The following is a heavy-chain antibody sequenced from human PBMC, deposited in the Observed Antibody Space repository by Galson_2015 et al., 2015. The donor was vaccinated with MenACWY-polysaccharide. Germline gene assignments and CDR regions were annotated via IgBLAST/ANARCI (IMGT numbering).Heavy chain of an antibody. CDR3: ARNPSRLDIAAASH. CDR2: IRNDGRK. V-gene: IGHV3-30*02. Sequence: SLRLSCAGSGFNFGGNGLHWFRQAPGKGLEWVALIRNDGRKHYPDAVKGRFTISRDNSKNTLYLQMNSLRPEDTAVYYCARNPSRLDIAAASHWGQGALVSVSS. D-gene: IGHD6-13*01. J-gene: IGHJ4*02. CDR1: GFNFGGNG.